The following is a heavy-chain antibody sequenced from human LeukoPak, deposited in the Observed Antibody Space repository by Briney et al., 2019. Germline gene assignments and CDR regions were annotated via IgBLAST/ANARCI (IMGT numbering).Heavy chain of an antibody. CDR1: GGSFSGYY. CDR3: ARQGYSYGYRANWFDP. Sequence: PSETLSLTCAVYGGSFSGYYWSWIRQPPGKGLEWIGEINHSGSTNYNPSLKSRVTISVDTSKNQFSLKLSSVTAADTAVYYCARQGYSYGYRANWFDPWGQGTLVTVSS. CDR2: INHSGST. V-gene: IGHV4-34*01. D-gene: IGHD5-18*01. J-gene: IGHJ5*02.